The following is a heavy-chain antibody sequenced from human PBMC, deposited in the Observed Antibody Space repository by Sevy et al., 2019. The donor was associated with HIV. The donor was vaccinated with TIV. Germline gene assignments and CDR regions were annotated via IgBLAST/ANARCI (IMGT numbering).Heavy chain of an antibody. D-gene: IGHD2-21*02. CDR1: GYTFTSYG. V-gene: IGHV1-18*01. CDR2: SSAYNGNT. CDR3: ARDLGGYGGNSIDY. Sequence: ASVKVSCKASGYTFTSYGISWVLQAPGQGLEWMGWSSAYNGNTNYAQKLQGRVTMTTDTSTSTAYMELRSLRSDDTAVYYCARDLGGYGGNSIDYWGQRTLVTVSS. J-gene: IGHJ4*02.